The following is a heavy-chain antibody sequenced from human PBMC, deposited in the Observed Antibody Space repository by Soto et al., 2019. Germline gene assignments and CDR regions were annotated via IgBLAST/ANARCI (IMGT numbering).Heavy chain of an antibody. J-gene: IGHJ4*02. V-gene: IGHV2-5*02. Sequence: QITLKESGPTLVKPTQTLTLTCTFSGFSLSTSGVGVGWIRQPPGKALEWLALIYWDDDKRYSPSLKSRLTITKDTAKNQVVLIMTNMDRVDTATYYCAHSFGVPRFDYWGQGTLVTVSS. D-gene: IGHD3-16*01. CDR3: AHSFGVPRFDY. CDR1: GFSLSTSGVG. CDR2: IYWDDDK.